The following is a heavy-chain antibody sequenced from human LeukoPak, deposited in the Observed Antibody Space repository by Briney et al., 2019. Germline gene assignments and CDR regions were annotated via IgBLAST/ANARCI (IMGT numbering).Heavy chain of an antibody. CDR2: IYYSGST. V-gene: IGHV4-59*01. D-gene: IGHD3-22*01. CDR3: VRGNYDNRGYSNAFDM. CDR1: GASISSSY. Sequence: SGTLSLTCTVSGASISSSYWSWIRQPPGKRLEWIGFIYYSGSTNSNPSLKSRVTISADTSKNQFSLKLSSVTAADTAVYYCVRGNYDNRGYSNAFDMWGQGAMVTVSS. J-gene: IGHJ3*02.